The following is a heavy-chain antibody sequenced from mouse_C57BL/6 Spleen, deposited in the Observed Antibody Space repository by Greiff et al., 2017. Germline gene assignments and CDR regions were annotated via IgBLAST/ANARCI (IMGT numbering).Heavy chain of an antibody. CDR1: GYTFTSYW. CDR2: INPSCGYT. D-gene: IGHD1-1*01. Sequence: VQLQQSGAELAKPGASVKLSCKASGYTFTSYWMHWVKQRPGQGLAWIGNINPSCGYTTYNQKFKDKATLIADKSSSAAYMQLSSQTYEDSAVYYCARSGGSSLYFDYWGQGTSLTVSS. V-gene: IGHV1-7*01. J-gene: IGHJ2*02. CDR3: ARSGGSSLYFDY.